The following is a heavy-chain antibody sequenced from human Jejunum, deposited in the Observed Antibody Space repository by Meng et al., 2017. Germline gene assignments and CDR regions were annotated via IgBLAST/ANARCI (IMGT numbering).Heavy chain of an antibody. CDR1: GFALSSYE. D-gene: IGHD6-19*01. V-gene: IGHV3-48*03. CDR3: ARLNSSGWLSVYDFDY. J-gene: IGHJ4*02. CDR2: INSRGSTK. Sequence: GESLKISCAASGFALSSYEMNWVRQAPGKGLEWLSYINSRGSTKYYADSVKGRFTISRDNGKNSLYLQMNSLRAEDTAVYYFARLNSSGWLSVYDFDYWGQGTLVTVSS.